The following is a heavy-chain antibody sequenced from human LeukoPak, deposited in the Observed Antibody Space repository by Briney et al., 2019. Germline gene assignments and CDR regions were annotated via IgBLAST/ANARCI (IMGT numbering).Heavy chain of an antibody. J-gene: IGHJ4*02. CDR1: GFTFSSYS. CDR3: ARDYKVGIAAAGLGH. Sequence: PEGSLRPSCAASGFTFSSYSMNWVRQAPGKGLEWVSSISSSSSYIYYADSVKGRFTISRDNAKNSLYLQMNSLRAEDTAVYYCARDYKVGIAAAGLGHWGQGTLVTVSS. CDR2: ISSSSSYI. V-gene: IGHV3-21*01. D-gene: IGHD6-13*01.